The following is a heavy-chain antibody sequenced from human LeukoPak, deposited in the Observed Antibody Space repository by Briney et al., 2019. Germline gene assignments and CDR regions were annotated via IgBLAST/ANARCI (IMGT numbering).Heavy chain of an antibody. V-gene: IGHV7-4-1*02. CDR3: ARVRSYGDYYFDY. CDR2: INTNTGNP. J-gene: IGHJ4*02. D-gene: IGHD4-17*01. CDR1: GYRFTNNG. Sequence: ASVKVSCKASGYRFTNNGISWVRQAPGQGLEWMGWINTNTGNPTYAQGFTGRFVFSLDTSVSTAYLQISSLKAEDTAVYYCARVRSYGDYYFDYWGQGTLVTVSS.